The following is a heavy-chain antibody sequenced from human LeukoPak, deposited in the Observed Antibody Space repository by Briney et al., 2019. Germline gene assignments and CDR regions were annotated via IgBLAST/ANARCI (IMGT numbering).Heavy chain of an antibody. V-gene: IGHV1-18*01. J-gene: IGHJ5*02. Sequence: GASVKVSCKASGYTFTSYGISWVRQAPGQGLEWMGWINTYNGNTNYAQMLQGRVTMTTDTSTSTAYMELRSLRSDDTAVYYCARDAREVLFWFGEFFPWGQGTLVTVSS. D-gene: IGHD3-10*01. CDR2: INTYNGNT. CDR3: ARDAREVLFWFGEFFP. CDR1: GYTFTSYG.